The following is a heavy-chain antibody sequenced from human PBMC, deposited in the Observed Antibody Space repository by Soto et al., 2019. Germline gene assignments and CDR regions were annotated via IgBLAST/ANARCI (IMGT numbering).Heavy chain of an antibody. Sequence: QVQLVQSGAEVDKHGSSVNVSCKASGGTFSSYAISWVRQAPGPGLEWMGGIIPIFGTANNAQKIQGRVTITADESKSTAYMELSSLRSEDTAVYYGARDRWFDPRGQGILVTVSS. CDR3: ARDRWFDP. J-gene: IGHJ5*02. CDR2: IIPIFGTA. V-gene: IGHV1-69*01. CDR1: GGTFSSYA.